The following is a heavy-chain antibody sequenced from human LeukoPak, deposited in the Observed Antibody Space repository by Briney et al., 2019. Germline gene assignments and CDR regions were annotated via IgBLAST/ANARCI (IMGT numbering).Heavy chain of an antibody. D-gene: IGHD4-11*01. CDR3: ARDDVTTVTIDY. V-gene: IGHV1-2*02. CDR1: GYTFTGYY. J-gene: IGHJ4*02. CDR2: INPNSGGT. Sequence: ASVNVSCKASGYTFTGYYMHWVRQAPGQGLEWMGWINPNSGGTNYAQKFQGRATMTRDTSISTAYMELSRRRSDDTAVYYCARDDVTTVTIDYWGQGTLVTVSS.